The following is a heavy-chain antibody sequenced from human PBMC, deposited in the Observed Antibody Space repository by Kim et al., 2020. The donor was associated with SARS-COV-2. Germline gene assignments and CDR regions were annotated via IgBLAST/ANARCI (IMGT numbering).Heavy chain of an antibody. D-gene: IGHD2-15*01. V-gene: IGHV5-10-1*01. CDR1: GYSFTSYW. CDR2: IDPSDSYT. Sequence: GESLKISCKGSGYSFTSYWISWVRQMPGKGLEWMGRIDPSDSYTNYSPSFQGHVTISADKSISTAYLQWSSLKASDTAMYYCARGGIVVVVAATPDDYSGQGTLVTVSS. J-gene: IGHJ4*02. CDR3: ARGGIVVVVAATPDDY.